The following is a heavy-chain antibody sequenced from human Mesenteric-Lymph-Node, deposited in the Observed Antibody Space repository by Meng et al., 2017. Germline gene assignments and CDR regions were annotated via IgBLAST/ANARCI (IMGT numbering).Heavy chain of an antibody. CDR3: ASSEMATGLPSS. CDR2: IYYSGHT. Sequence: SETLSLTCTVSGYSISSGYYWSWLRQPPGQGLELIGYIYYSGHTNYNPALKSRVTISADTSKNQFSLKLTSVTAADTAVYYCASSEMATGLPSSWGQGTLVTVSS. J-gene: IGHJ4*02. D-gene: IGHD5-24*01. CDR1: GYSISSGYY. V-gene: IGHV4-61*01.